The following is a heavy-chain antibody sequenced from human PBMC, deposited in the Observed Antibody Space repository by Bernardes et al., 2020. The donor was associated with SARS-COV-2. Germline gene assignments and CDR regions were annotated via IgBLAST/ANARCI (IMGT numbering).Heavy chain of an antibody. J-gene: IGHJ6*02. Sequence: GGSLRLSCAASGFTFSSYSMNWVRQAPGKGLEWVSSISSSSSYIYYADSVKGRFAISRDNAKNSLYLQMNSLRAEDTAVYYCARATSGSFTTHYYYYGMDVWGQGTTVTVSS. CDR1: GFTFSSYS. V-gene: IGHV3-21*01. CDR3: ARATSGSFTTHYYYYGMDV. CDR2: ISSSSSYI. D-gene: IGHD1-1*01.